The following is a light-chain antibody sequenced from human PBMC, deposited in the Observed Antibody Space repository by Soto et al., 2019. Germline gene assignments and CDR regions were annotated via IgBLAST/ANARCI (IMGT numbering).Light chain of an antibody. CDR3: QEYKSYPYT. CDR2: QAS. CDR1: QSISSW. Sequence: DIQMTQSPSTLSASVGDRVTITCRASQSISSWLAWYQQKPGKAPKLLIYQASSLETGVPYRFSGSASGTDFTLTISSLQPDDFATYFCQEYKSYPYTFGQET. J-gene: IGKJ2*01. V-gene: IGKV1-5*03.